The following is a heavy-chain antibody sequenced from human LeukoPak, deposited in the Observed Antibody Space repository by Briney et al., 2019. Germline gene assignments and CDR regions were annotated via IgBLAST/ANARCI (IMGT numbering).Heavy chain of an antibody. Sequence: ASVKVSCKASGGTFSSYAISWVRQAPGQGLEWMGGIIPIFGTANYAQKFQGRVTITADKSTSTAYMELSSLRSEDTAVNYCARGAMPYSSGSHGIFDYWGQGTLVTVSS. CDR2: IIPIFGTA. J-gene: IGHJ4*02. CDR1: GGTFSSYA. CDR3: ARGAMPYSSGSHGIFDY. D-gene: IGHD6-19*01. V-gene: IGHV1-69*06.